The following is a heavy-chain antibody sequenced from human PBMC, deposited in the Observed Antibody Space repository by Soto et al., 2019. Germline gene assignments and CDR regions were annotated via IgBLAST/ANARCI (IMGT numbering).Heavy chain of an antibody. CDR2: IKSKTDGGTT. J-gene: IGHJ6*02. Sequence: PGGSLRLSCAASGFTFSNAWMNWVRQAPGKGLERVGRIKSKTDGGTTDYAAPVKGRFTISRDDSKNTLYLQMNSLKTEDTAVYYCTTLAPLPHSSGWYWYYYYGMDVWGQGTTVTVSS. V-gene: IGHV3-15*07. CDR3: TTLAPLPHSSGWYWYYYYGMDV. CDR1: GFTFSNAW. D-gene: IGHD6-19*01.